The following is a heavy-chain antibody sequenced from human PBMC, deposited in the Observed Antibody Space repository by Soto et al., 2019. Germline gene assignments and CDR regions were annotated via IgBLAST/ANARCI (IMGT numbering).Heavy chain of an antibody. CDR2: IKSKVDGGTT. CDR3: TSAPHRSLTEDIVRS. J-gene: IGHJ5*02. Sequence: EVQLLESGGGLVKPGGSLRLCCEVSGFTVGSSWMSWVRQAPGKGLVWVGRIKSKVDGGTTEYAEPVKGRFTSSIDDSNNTLYLQMESLKTEDTAVYYCTSAPHRSLTEDIVRSWGQGTLVTVSS. CDR1: GFTVGSSW. D-gene: IGHD2-15*01. V-gene: IGHV3-15*07.